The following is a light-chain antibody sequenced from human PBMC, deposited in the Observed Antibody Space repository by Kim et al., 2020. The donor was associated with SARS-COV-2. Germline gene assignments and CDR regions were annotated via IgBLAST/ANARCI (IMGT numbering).Light chain of an antibody. CDR2: GDT. CDR3: HSYDSGLTGYD. J-gene: IGLJ1*01. V-gene: IGLV1-40*01. Sequence: QGVTRSCTGSSSNIGADSDVHWYQHLPGTAPKLLIFGDTTRASGVPGRFSGSKSGTSASLAITGLQAEDEGDYYCHSYDSGLTGYDFGSGTKVTVL. CDR1: SSNIGADSD.